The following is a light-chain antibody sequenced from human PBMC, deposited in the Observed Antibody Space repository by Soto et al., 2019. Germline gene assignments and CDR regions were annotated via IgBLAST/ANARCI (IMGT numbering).Light chain of an antibody. CDR3: SSYTSSQRV. V-gene: IGLV2-14*01. J-gene: IGLJ1*01. CDR2: EVS. Sequence: QSVLTQPASVSGSPGQSITISCTGTSSDVGGYNYVSWYQQHPGKAPKLMIYEVSNRPSGVSNRFSGSKSGNTASLTISGLQPEDEADYYCSSYTSSQRVFGTGTKVTVL. CDR1: SSDVGGYNY.